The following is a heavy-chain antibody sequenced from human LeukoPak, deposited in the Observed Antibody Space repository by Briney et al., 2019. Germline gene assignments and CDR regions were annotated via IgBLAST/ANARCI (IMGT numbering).Heavy chain of an antibody. Sequence: GGSLRLSCAASGYTFSSYAMHWVRQAPGKGLEWVAVIWYDGSNKYYADSVKGRFTISRDNSKNTLYLQMNSLRAEDTAVYYCAGDYYDSSYGMDVWGQGTTVTVSS. V-gene: IGHV3-33*08. D-gene: IGHD3-22*01. J-gene: IGHJ6*02. CDR1: GYTFSSYA. CDR3: AGDYYDSSYGMDV. CDR2: IWYDGSNK.